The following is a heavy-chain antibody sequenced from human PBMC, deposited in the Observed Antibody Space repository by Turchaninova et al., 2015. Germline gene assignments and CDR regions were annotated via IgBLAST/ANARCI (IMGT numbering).Heavy chain of an antibody. V-gene: IGHV3-53*01. CDR1: GFSVTPPY. D-gene: IGHD3-16*02. Sequence: EVQLVESVGDFIQPGGSLRLSCSASGFSVTPPYMSWVRQAPGKGWEWVSILYSDGGTAYADSVKGRFTISRDNSKNTQFLQMNSLRAEDTAIYYCARSRGTYLDYWGQGTLVTVSS. J-gene: IGHJ4*02. CDR3: ARSRGTYLDY. CDR2: LYSDGGT.